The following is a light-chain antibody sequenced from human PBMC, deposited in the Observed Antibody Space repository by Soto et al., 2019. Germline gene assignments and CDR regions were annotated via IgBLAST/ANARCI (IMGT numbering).Light chain of an antibody. CDR2: DVS. J-gene: IGLJ1*01. Sequence: QSVLTQPASVSGSPGQSITISCTGTSSEVGGYNYVSWYQQHPGKAPKLMIYDVSNRPSGVSNRFSGSKSGNTASLPISGLQAEDEADYYCSSYTSRSARFYLFGTGTKVTVL. CDR1: SSEVGGYNY. CDR3: SSYTSRSARFYL. V-gene: IGLV2-14*01.